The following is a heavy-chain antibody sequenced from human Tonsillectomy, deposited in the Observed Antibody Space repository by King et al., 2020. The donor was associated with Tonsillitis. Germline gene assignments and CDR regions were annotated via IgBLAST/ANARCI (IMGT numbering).Heavy chain of an antibody. V-gene: IGHV2-70*11. CDR2: IDWDDDK. CDR3: ARTRLEYCDSTSCPLYAFDI. Sequence: TLKESGPALVKPTQTLTLTCTFSGFSLRTSGMSVIWIRQPPGKALEWLARIDWDDDKYYSTSLKTRLTISKDTSKNQVVLTMTNMDPVDTATYYCARTRLEYCDSTSCPLYAFDIWGQGTMVTVSS. J-gene: IGHJ3*02. D-gene: IGHD2-2*01. CDR1: GFSLRTSGMS.